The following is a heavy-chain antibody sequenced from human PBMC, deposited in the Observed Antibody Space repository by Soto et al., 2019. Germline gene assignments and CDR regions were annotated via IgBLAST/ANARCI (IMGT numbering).Heavy chain of an antibody. CDR1: GYTFTSYG. D-gene: IGHD1-1*01. Sequence: ASVNVSCKASGYTFTSYGLSWVRQAPGQGLEGMGWTSAYSGNTNYAQKLQGRVTMTTDKPTTTAYMALRSLRSDATAVYYCARDTRDHDHGMDVWG. V-gene: IGHV1-18*01. CDR3: ARDTRDHDHGMDV. CDR2: TSAYSGNT. J-gene: IGHJ6*02.